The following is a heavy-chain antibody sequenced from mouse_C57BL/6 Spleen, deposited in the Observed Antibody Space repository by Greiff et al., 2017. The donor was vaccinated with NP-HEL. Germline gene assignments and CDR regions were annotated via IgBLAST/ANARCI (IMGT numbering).Heavy chain of an antibody. J-gene: IGHJ2*01. D-gene: IGHD2-3*01. CDR1: GFTFSSYG. CDR3: ARQDGYYFDY. CDR2: ISSGGSYT. Sequence: VQLQQSGGDLVKPGGSLKLSCAASGFTFSSYGMSWVRQTPDKRLEWVATISSGGSYTYYPDSVKGRFTISRDNAKNTLYLQMSSLKSEDTAMYYCARQDGYYFDYWGQGTTLTVSS. V-gene: IGHV5-6*01.